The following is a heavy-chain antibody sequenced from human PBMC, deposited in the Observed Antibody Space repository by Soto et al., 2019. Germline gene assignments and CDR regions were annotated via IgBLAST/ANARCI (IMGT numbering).Heavy chain of an antibody. CDR3: ARAWWDFSHLSYSSGMDV. D-gene: IGHD1-26*01. V-gene: IGHV3-11*01. CDR2: INTSGSTV. CDR1: GFIFSDYY. Sequence: GVSLRLSCAASGFIFSDYYMSWIRQAPGKGLEWVSCINTSGSTVYYADSVKGRFTISRDNAKNSVYLQMNSLRAEDTAVYFCARAWWDFSHLSYSSGMDVWGQGTTVTVSS. J-gene: IGHJ6*02.